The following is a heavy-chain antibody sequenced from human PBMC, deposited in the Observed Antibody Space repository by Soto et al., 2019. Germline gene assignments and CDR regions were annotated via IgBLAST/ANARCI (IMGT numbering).Heavy chain of an antibody. CDR1: GLSLSSYA. CDR2: ISGSGGST. D-gene: IGHD3-3*02. J-gene: IGHJ5*01. Sequence: PGGSLRLACAASGLSLSSYAMNGVRQAPGKGLEWVSAISGSGGSTYYADSVKGRFTISRDNSKNTLYLQMNSLRAEDTGVYVCAKIIFVFFFPSNLGGNTWFDSWGQG. CDR3: AKIIFVFFFPSNLGGNTWFDS. V-gene: IGHV3-23*01.